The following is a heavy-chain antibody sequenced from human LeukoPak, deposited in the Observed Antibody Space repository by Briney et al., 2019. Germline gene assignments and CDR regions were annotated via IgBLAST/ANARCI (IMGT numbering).Heavy chain of an antibody. CDR3: TRGGEYSASPGVY. Sequence: ASVKVSCKASGYTFTTYYIHWVRQAPGQGLEWMGIINSSGGSTNYAQKFQGRVTMTRDTSTSTVYLELSSLRSEDTAVYYCTRGGEYSASPGVYWGQGTLVTVSS. CDR2: INSSGGST. V-gene: IGHV1-46*01. CDR1: GYTFTTYY. J-gene: IGHJ4*02. D-gene: IGHD6-6*01.